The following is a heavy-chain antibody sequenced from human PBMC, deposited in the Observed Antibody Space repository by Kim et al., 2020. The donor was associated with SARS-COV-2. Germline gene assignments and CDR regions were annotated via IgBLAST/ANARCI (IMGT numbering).Heavy chain of an antibody. CDR3: TTGDYGDGLFDY. CDR2: IKSKTDGGTT. V-gene: IGHV3-15*01. J-gene: IGHJ4*02. Sequence: GGSLRLSCAASGFTFSNAWMSWVRQAPGKGLEWVGRIKSKTDGGTTDYAAPVKGRFTISRDDSKNTLYLQMNSLKTEDTAEYYCTTGDYGDGLFDYWGQGTLVTVSS. CDR1: GFTFSNAW. D-gene: IGHD4-17*01.